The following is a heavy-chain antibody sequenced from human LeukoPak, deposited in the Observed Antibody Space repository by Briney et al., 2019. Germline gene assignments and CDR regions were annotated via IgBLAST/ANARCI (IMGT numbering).Heavy chain of an antibody. V-gene: IGHV1-69*01. J-gene: IGHJ6*04. CDR1: GGTFSSYA. CDR3: ARGYLSTKLDYYYYYGMDV. Sequence: GSSVKVSCKASGGTFSSYAISWVRQAPGQGLEWMGGIIPIFGTANYAQKFQGRVTITADESTSTAYMELSSLRSEDTAVYYCARGYLSTKLDYYYYYGMDVWGKGTTVTVSS. D-gene: IGHD1-1*01. CDR2: IIPIFGTA.